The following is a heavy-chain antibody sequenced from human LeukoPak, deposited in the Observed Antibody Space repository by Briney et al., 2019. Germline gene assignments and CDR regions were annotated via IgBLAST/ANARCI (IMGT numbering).Heavy chain of an antibody. CDR3: ATHKSSYYYDSSGYSRPRYNWFDP. J-gene: IGHJ5*02. CDR1: GGSFSGYY. V-gene: IGHV4-34*01. D-gene: IGHD3-22*01. Sequence: PSETLSLTCAVYGGSFSGYYWRWIRQPPGKGLEWIGEINHSGSTNYSPSLKSRVTISVDTSKNQFSLKLSSVTAADTAVYYCATHKSSYYYDSSGYSRPRYNWFDPWGQGTLVTVSS. CDR2: INHSGST.